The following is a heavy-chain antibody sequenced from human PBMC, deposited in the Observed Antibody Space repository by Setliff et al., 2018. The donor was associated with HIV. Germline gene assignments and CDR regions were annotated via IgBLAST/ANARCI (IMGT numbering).Heavy chain of an antibody. D-gene: IGHD3-22*01. Sequence: PGGSLRLSCTASGFTLGDYAMSWVRQAPGKGLEWVGFIRSKAYGGTTEYAASVKGRFTISRDDSKSIAYLQMNSLKTEDTAVYYCTRDYYDNSGEDYWGQGTLVTVSS. V-gene: IGHV3-49*04. CDR2: IRSKAYGGTT. CDR3: TRDYYDNSGEDY. J-gene: IGHJ4*02. CDR1: GFTLGDYA.